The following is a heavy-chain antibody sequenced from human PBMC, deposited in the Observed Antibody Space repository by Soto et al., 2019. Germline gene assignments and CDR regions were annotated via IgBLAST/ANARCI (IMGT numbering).Heavy chain of an antibody. Sequence: SETLSLTCAVSGGSISSGGYSWSWIRQPPGKGLEWIGYIYHSGSTYYNPSLKSRVTISVDRSKNQFSLKLSSVTAADTAVYYCARVGSTVVTPLDAFDIWGQGTMVTVSS. CDR3: ARVGSTVVTPLDAFDI. CDR1: GGSISSGGYS. J-gene: IGHJ3*02. V-gene: IGHV4-30-2*01. CDR2: IYHSGST. D-gene: IGHD4-17*01.